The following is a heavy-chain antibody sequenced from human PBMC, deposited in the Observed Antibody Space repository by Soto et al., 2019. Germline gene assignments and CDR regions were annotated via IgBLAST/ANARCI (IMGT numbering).Heavy chain of an antibody. D-gene: IGHD2-15*01. CDR2: ISYSGST. J-gene: IGHJ5*02. CDR3: ARDLKEYCSDGKCNWFDP. CDR1: GGSISTYY. Sequence: SETLSLTCTVSGGSISTYYWSWIRQPPGKGLEWIGYISYSGSTDYNPSLKSRVTISFDASKNQISLQVRSATAADAAVYYCARDLKEYCSDGKCNWFDPWGQGTLVTVSS. V-gene: IGHV4-59*01.